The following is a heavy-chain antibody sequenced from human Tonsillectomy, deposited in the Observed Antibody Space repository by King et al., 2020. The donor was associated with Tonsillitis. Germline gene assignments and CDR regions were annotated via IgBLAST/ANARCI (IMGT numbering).Heavy chain of an antibody. CDR3: ARSNVYGGGNWFDP. J-gene: IGHJ5*02. CDR1: GDSVSSGSYY. D-gene: IGHD4/OR15-4a*01. CDR2: IYYTGNT. V-gene: IGHV4-61*01. Sequence: LQLQESGPGLVKTSETLSLTCIVSGDSVSSGSYYWNWIRQPPGKRLEWIGYIYYTGNTNYNPSLNSRATIFRDTSKNQLSLRLYSVTAADTAVYYCARSNVYGGGNWFDPWGQGTLVTVSS.